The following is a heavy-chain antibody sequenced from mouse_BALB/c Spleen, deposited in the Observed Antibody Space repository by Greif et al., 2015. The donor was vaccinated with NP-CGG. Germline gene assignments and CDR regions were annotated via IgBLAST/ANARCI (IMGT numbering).Heavy chain of an antibody. J-gene: IGHJ4*01. D-gene: IGHD2-4*01. CDR1: GFSLTSYG. Sequence: VQLQESGPGLVRPSQSLSITCTVSGFSLTSYGVHWVRQSPGKGLEWLGVIWSGGSTDYNAAFISRLSISKDNSKSQVFFKMNSLQANDTAIYYCARGTMITYYAMDYWGQGTSVTVSS. CDR2: IWSGGST. V-gene: IGHV2-2*02. CDR3: ARGTMITYYAMDY.